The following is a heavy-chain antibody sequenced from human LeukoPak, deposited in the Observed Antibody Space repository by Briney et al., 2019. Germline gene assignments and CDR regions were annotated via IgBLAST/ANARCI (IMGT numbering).Heavy chain of an antibody. D-gene: IGHD2-21*02. J-gene: IGHJ4*02. CDR3: ARTPPFSCGGDCSFDY. CDR1: GFTVSSNY. Sequence: GGSLRLSCAASGFTVSSNYMTWVRQAPGKGLEWISLIYSGGSTSYADSVKGRFTISRDNSRNTLYLQMNDLKVEDTAMYYCARTPPFSCGGDCSFDYWGQGTLVTVSS. V-gene: IGHV3-66*01. CDR2: IYSGGST.